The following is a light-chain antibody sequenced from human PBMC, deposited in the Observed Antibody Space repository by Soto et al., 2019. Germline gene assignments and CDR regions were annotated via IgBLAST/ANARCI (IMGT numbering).Light chain of an antibody. Sequence: DIQMTQSPSTLSASVGDRVTITCRVSQSISSWLAWYQQKPGKAPKLLIYDASSLESGVPSRFSGSGSGTEFTLTISSLQPDDFATYYCQQYNSYHTFGQGTKLEIK. CDR3: QQYNSYHT. CDR2: DAS. CDR1: QSISSW. J-gene: IGKJ2*01. V-gene: IGKV1-5*01.